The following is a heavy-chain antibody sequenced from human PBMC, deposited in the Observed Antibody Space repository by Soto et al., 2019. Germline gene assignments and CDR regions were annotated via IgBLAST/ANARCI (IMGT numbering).Heavy chain of an antibody. CDR3: ARDGGGFGAVQRRYGMDV. V-gene: IGHV3-30-3*01. J-gene: IGHJ6*02. D-gene: IGHD3-10*01. CDR1: GFTFSSYA. Sequence: LRLSCAASGFTFSSYAMQWVRQSPCEGLEGVAVISYDGSNKYYADSVKGRFTISRDNSKNTLYLQMNSLRAEDTAVYYCARDGGGFGAVQRRYGMDVWGQGTTVTVSS. CDR2: ISYDGSNK.